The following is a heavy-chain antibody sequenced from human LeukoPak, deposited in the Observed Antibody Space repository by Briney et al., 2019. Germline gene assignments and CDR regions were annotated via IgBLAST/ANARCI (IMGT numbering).Heavy chain of an antibody. J-gene: IGHJ4*02. D-gene: IGHD6-13*01. V-gene: IGHV4-39*07. Sequence: SETLSLTFTVSGGSISSSSYYWGWIRQPPGKGLEWTGSIYYSGSTYYNPSLKSRVTISVDTSKNQFSLKLSSVTAADTAVYYCAREAAAFDYWGQGTLVTVSS. CDR1: GGSISSSSYY. CDR3: AREAAAFDY. CDR2: IYYSGST.